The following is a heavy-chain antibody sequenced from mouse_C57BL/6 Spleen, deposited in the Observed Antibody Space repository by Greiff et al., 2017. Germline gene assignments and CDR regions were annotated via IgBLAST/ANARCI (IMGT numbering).Heavy chain of an antibody. CDR1: GYTFTDYN. J-gene: IGHJ3*01. V-gene: IGHV1-18*01. CDR3: ARSGYYTWFAY. Sequence: DVKLVESGPELVKPGASVKIPCKASGYTFTDYNMDWVKQSHGKSLEWIGDINPNNGGTIYNQKFKGKATLTVDKSSSTAYMELRSLTSEDTAVYYCARSGYYTWFAYWGQGTLVTVSA. CDR2: INPNNGGT. D-gene: IGHD2-12*01.